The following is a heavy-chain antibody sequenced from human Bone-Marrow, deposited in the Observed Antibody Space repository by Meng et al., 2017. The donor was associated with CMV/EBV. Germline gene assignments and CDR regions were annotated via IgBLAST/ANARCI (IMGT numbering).Heavy chain of an antibody. V-gene: IGHV4-38-2*02. Sequence: SETLSLTCTVSGYSISSGYYWGWIRQPPGKGLEWIGSIYHSGSTYYNPSLKSRVTISVDTSKNQFSLKLSSVTAADTAVYYCARGGALEWLLAHYYYGMDVWGQGTTVTVSS. CDR2: IYHSGST. CDR3: ARGGALEWLLAHYYYGMDV. J-gene: IGHJ6*02. D-gene: IGHD3-3*01. CDR1: GYSISSGYY.